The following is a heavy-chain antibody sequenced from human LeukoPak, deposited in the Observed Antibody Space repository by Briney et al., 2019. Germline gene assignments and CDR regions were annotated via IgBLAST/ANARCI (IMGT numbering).Heavy chain of an antibody. CDR1: GYSINTGYY. D-gene: IGHD6-13*01. CDR3: ARAFYSSSWYHKEDFFDY. Sequence: SETLSLTCTVSGYSINTGYYWGWIRQPPGKGLEWIGIIYHSGSTYYNTSLESRVTISVDTSKNQFSLKLSPVTAADTAVYYCARAFYSSSWYHKEDFFDYWGQGTPVIVSS. J-gene: IGHJ4*02. V-gene: IGHV4-38-2*02. CDR2: IYHSGST.